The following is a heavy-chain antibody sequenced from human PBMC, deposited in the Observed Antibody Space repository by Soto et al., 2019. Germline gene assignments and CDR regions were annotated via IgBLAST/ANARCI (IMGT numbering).Heavy chain of an antibody. Sequence: GGSLRLSCAASGFTFDDYAMHWVRQAPGKGLEWVSGISWNSGSIGYADSVKGRFTISRDNAKNSLYLQMNSLRAEDTALYYCAKDRRSGAGFDYWGQGTLLTVSS. J-gene: IGHJ4*02. D-gene: IGHD3-10*01. CDR3: AKDRRSGAGFDY. V-gene: IGHV3-9*01. CDR1: GFTFDDYA. CDR2: ISWNSGSI.